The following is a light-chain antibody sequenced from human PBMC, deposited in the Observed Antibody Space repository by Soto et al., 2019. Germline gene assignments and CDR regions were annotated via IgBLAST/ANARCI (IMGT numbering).Light chain of an antibody. V-gene: IGKV1-5*03. CDR3: QQFSRYPWT. J-gene: IGKJ1*01. CDR2: KAS. CDR1: QSVDTC. Sequence: DIQMTQSPSTLSASVGDRVTITCRASQSVDTCLAWYQQKPGKAPHLLIYKASSLETGGPSRFSGSGSVTEFTLTISSLQPDDFATYYCQQFSRYPWTFGQGTKVEIK.